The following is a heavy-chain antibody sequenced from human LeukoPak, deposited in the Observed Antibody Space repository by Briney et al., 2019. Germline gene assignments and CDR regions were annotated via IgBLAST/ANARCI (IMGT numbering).Heavy chain of an antibody. CDR1: GFTFSSYS. CDR3: ARAGTSGTPSFY. D-gene: IGHD1-1*01. V-gene: IGHV3-21*01. J-gene: IGHJ4*02. Sequence: GGSLRLSCAASGFTFSSYSMNWVRRAPGKGLEWVSSISSSSSYIYYADSVKGRFTISRDNAKNTLYLQMNSLRAEDTAVYYCARAGTSGTPSFYWGQGTLVTVSS. CDR2: ISSSSSYI.